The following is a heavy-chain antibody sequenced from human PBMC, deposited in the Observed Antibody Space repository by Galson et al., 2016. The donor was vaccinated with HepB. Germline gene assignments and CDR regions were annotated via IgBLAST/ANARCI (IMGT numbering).Heavy chain of an antibody. V-gene: IGHV4-59*01. CDR1: GGPINNYY. D-gene: IGHD3-10*01. J-gene: IGHJ4*02. Sequence: LSLTCTVSGGPINNYYWHWIRQSPGKGLEWIGYIFYSGGTNYNPSLNSRVTISVDTSKRWFSLRLSSVTAADTAVYYCARTTYGSGSPVDYWGQGTLATVSS. CDR3: ARTTYGSGSPVDY. CDR2: IFYSGGT.